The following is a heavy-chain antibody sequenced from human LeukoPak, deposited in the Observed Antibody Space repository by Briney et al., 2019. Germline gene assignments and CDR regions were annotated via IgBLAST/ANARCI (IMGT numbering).Heavy chain of an antibody. D-gene: IGHD5-24*01. CDR3: ARDAGGYNSDY. CDR1: GVTFSIDT. CDR2: ITSTSSYI. J-gene: IGHJ4*02. Sequence: GGSLRLSCAASGVTFSIDTMNWGRQAPGKGLEWVSSITSTSSYIYYADSVKGRFTMSRDNAKSSLYLQMTSLRAKDTAVYYCARDAGGYNSDYWGQGTLVTVSS. V-gene: IGHV3-21*01.